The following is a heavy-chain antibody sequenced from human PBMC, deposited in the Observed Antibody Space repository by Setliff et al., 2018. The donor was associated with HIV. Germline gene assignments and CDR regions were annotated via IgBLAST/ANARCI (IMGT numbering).Heavy chain of an antibody. J-gene: IGHJ4*02. V-gene: IGHV3-11*01. CDR3: ARDVAVALEIFDY. CDR2: ISGSGDST. Sequence: PGGSLRLSCAASGFTFSDYYMSWIRQAPGKGLEWVSVISGSGDSTFYADSLKGRFTISRDNAKNSLYLQMSSLRAEDTAVYYCARDVAVALEIFDYWGQGTLVTVSS. CDR1: GFTFSDYY. D-gene: IGHD6-19*01.